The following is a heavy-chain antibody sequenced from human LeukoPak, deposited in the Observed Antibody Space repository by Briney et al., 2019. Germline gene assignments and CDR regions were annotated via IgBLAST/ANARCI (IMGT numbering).Heavy chain of an antibody. J-gene: IGHJ5*02. CDR3: ARDVPGSIGTTARFDP. Sequence: ASVKVSCKASGGTFSSYAISWVRQAPGQGLEWMGGIIPIFGTANYAQKFQGRVTITADESTSTAYMELSSLRSEDTAVYYCARDVPGSIGTTARFDPWGQGTLVTVSS. D-gene: IGHD1-1*01. CDR2: IIPIFGTA. CDR1: GGTFSSYA. V-gene: IGHV1-69*13.